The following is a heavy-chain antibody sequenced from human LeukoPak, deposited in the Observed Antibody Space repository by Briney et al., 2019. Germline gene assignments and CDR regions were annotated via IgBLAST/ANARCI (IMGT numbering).Heavy chain of an antibody. V-gene: IGHV3-7*01. Sequence: GSLRLSCAASGFTFTTYWMMWVRQAPGKGLEWVAKIKQDGSEEYYVDSVRSRFTISRDNAKNSVYLQMNSLRAEDTAVYYCATRNNGCPYHWGRGTLVTVS. D-gene: IGHD5-24*01. CDR3: ATRNNGCPYH. J-gene: IGHJ4*02. CDR1: GFTFTTYW. CDR2: IKQDGSEE.